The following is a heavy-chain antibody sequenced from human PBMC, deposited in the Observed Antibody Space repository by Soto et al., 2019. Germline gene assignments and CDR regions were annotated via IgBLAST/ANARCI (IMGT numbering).Heavy chain of an antibody. Sequence: SEPLSLTCIVAGGSISSYYWNWIRQPAGKGLEWIGRIFTSGSTNYNPSLKSRVTMSVDTSKNQFSLKLSSVTAADTAVYYCAREGSGWHRYFDYWGQGSLVTVSS. CDR2: IFTSGST. D-gene: IGHD6-19*01. CDR1: GGSISSYY. CDR3: AREGSGWHRYFDY. J-gene: IGHJ4*02. V-gene: IGHV4-4*07.